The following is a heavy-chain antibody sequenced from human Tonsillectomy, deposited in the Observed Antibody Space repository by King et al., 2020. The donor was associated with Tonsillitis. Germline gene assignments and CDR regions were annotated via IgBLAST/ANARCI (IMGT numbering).Heavy chain of an antibody. CDR2: ISGSGGST. CDR1: GFTFSSYA. Sequence: VQLVESGGGLVQPGGSLRLSCAASGFTFSSYAMSWVRQAPGKGLEWVSVISGSGGSTYYADSVKGRFTISRDNSKNTLYLQMNSLRAEDTAVYYCAKAPRYGPYTIFGVVNLPGALAWGQGTLVTVSS. CDR3: AKAPRYGPYTIFGVVNLPGALA. V-gene: IGHV3-23*04. D-gene: IGHD3-3*01. J-gene: IGHJ5*02.